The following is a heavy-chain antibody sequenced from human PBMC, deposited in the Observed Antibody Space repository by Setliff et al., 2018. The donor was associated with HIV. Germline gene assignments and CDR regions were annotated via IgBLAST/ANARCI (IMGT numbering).Heavy chain of an antibody. D-gene: IGHD4-17*01. CDR1: GGSINRGTYY. J-gene: IGHJ5*02. CDR3: ARHASGDSVSPISYWFDP. CDR2: IYITGDT. Sequence: SETLSLTCSVSGGSINRGTYYWTWIRQSAGKGLEWIGHIYITGDTDYNPSLKSRVIMSIDTSKNQFSLKLSSVTAADTAVYFCARHASGDSVSPISYWFDPWGQGTLVTVSS. V-gene: IGHV4-61*09.